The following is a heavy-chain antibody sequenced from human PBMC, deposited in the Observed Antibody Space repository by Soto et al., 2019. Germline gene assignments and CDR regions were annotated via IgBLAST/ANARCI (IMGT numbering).Heavy chain of an antibody. Sequence: EVQLLESGGGLVQPGGSLRLSCAASGFTFSSYAMSWVRQAPGKGLEWVSAISGSGGSTYYADSVKGRFTISRDNSKNTLYLKMNSLRAEDTAVYYCAKDPTTTSFPLVGYWGQGTLVTVS. CDR3: AKDPTTTSFPLVGY. D-gene: IGHD4-17*01. V-gene: IGHV3-23*01. CDR2: ISGSGGST. CDR1: GFTFSSYA. J-gene: IGHJ4*02.